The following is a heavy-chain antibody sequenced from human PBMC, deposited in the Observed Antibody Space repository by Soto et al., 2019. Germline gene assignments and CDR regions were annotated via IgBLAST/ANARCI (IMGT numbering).Heavy chain of an antibody. Sequence: QVQLVESGGGVVQPGTSLRLSCTASGFTFSTTGMHWVRQAPGKGLEWVAVISYAGSKTYYADSVKGRLTISRDNSRGTVYLQMNSLRPEDTAVYYCAKDLRQGASGATVYGMDVCGHGTTVSVSS. CDR1: GFTFSTTG. CDR2: ISYAGSKT. CDR3: AKDLRQGASGATVYGMDV. J-gene: IGHJ6*02. D-gene: IGHD7-27*01. V-gene: IGHV3-30*18.